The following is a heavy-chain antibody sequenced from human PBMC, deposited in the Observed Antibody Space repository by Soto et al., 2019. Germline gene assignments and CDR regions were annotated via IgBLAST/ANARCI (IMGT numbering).Heavy chain of an antibody. V-gene: IGHV1-8*01. CDR1: GYTFTSYD. J-gene: IGHJ6*02. Sequence: GASVKVSCKAPGYTFTSYDINWVRQATGQGLEWMGWMNPNSGNTGYAQKFQGRVTMTRNTSISTAYMELSSLRSEDTAVYYCARDFWSGYYINYYYYYGMDVWGQGTTVTVSS. D-gene: IGHD3-3*01. CDR2: MNPNSGNT. CDR3: ARDFWSGYYINYYYYYGMDV.